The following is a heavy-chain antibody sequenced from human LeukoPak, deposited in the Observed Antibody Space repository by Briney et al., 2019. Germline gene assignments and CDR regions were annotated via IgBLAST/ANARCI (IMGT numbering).Heavy chain of an antibody. Sequence: ASVKVSCKASGYTFTSYAMHWVRQAPGQRLEWMGLINAGNGNTKYSQKFQGRVTITTDESTSTAYMELSSLRSEDTAVYYCARDGELELRVGWYFDLWGRGTLVTVSS. D-gene: IGHD1-7*01. CDR2: INAGNGNT. CDR1: GYTFTSYA. J-gene: IGHJ2*01. CDR3: ARDGELELRVGWYFDL. V-gene: IGHV1-3*01.